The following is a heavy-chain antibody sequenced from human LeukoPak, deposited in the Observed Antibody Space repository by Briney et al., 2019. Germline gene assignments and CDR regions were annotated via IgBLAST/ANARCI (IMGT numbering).Heavy chain of an antibody. CDR1: GGTFSSYA. V-gene: IGHV1-69*06. CDR2: IIPIFGTA. D-gene: IGHD4-11*01. J-gene: IGHJ5*02. Sequence: GAPVKVSCKASGGTFSSYAISWVRQAPGQGLEWMGRIIPIFGTANYAQKFQGRVTITADKSTSTAYMELSSLRSEDTAVYYCARDREAVTDLWGQGTLVTVSS. CDR3: ARDREAVTDL.